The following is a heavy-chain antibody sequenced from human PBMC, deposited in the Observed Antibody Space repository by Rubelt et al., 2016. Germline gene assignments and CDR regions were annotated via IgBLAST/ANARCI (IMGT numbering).Heavy chain of an antibody. CDR2: IIPILGIE. D-gene: IGHD3-3*01. CDR3: ARDIIHDRITHNDV. CDR1: GGTFSSCA. Sequence: QVQLVQSGAEVKKPWSSVKVSCKASGGTFSSCAISWVRKAPGQELQWVGRIIPILGIENYAQKFQVRVPITADKSTSTAYMELSSLRSEDTAVYYCARDIIHDRITHNDVWGQGTTVTVSS. V-gene: IGHV1-69*04. J-gene: IGHJ6*02.